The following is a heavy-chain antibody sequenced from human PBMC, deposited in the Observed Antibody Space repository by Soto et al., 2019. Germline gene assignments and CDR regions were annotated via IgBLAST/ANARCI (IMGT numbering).Heavy chain of an antibody. CDR2: IYYSGST. V-gene: IGHV4-39*01. CDR3: ARHSTGLGKETYYYYYYGMDV. CDR1: GGSITTFY. Sequence: SETLSLTCAVSGGSITTFYWSWIRQPPGKGLEWIGSIYYSGSTYYNPSLKSRVTISVDTSKNQFSLKLSSVTAADTAVYYCARHSTGLGKETYYYYYYGMDVWGQGTTVTVSS. D-gene: IGHD3-9*01. J-gene: IGHJ6*02.